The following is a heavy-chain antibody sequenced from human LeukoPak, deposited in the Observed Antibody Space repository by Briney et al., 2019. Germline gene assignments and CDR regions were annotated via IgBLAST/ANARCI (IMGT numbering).Heavy chain of an antibody. CDR3: AKVRDSPRLRNTGGWFDP. CDR1: GFTFSSYA. Sequence: PGGSLRLSCAASGFTFSSYAMSWVRQAPGKGLEWVSAISGSGGSTYYADSVKGRFTISRDNSKNTLYLQMNSLRAEDTAVYYCAKVRDSPRLRNTGGWFDPWGQGTLVTVSS. D-gene: IGHD3-10*01. CDR2: ISGSGGST. J-gene: IGHJ5*02. V-gene: IGHV3-23*01.